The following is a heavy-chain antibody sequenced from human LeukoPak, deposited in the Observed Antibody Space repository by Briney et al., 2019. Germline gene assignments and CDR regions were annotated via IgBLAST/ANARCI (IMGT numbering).Heavy chain of an antibody. CDR3: ARDFALDDYVWGSYRSSAAMDV. CDR2: ISNDGSRK. J-gene: IGHJ6*02. CDR1: GFTFSRHG. Sequence: GGSLRLSCAPSGFTFSRHGMHWVRQAPGKGLEWVAIISNDGSRKYYAHSVEGRFTISRDNAKNSLYLQMNSLRAEDTAVYYCARDFALDDYVWGSYRSSAAMDVWGQGTTVTVSS. V-gene: IGHV3-30*03. D-gene: IGHD3-16*02.